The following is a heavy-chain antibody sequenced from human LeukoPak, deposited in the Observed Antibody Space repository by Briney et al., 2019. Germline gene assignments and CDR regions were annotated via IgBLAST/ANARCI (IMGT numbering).Heavy chain of an antibody. Sequence: GGSLRLSCAASGFRFNTFWMSWVRQAPGKGLEWVANIKQDGNEKYYADSVKGRFTISRDNAKNSLYLQMNSLRAEDTAVYYCAELGITMIGGVWGKGTTVTISS. CDR1: GFRFNTFW. V-gene: IGHV3-7*01. J-gene: IGHJ6*04. D-gene: IGHD3-10*02. CDR3: AELGITMIGGV. CDR2: IKQDGNEK.